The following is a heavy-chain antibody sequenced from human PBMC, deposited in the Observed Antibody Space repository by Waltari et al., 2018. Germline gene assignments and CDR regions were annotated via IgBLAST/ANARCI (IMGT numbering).Heavy chain of an antibody. D-gene: IGHD6-19*01. V-gene: IGHV3-48*04. Sequence: EVQLVESGGGLVQPGGSLRLSCAASGFTFSRYIMNWVSQAPGKGLEWVSYISSSSSTIYYADSVKGRFTISRDNVKNSLYLQMNSLRAEDTAVYYCARDSLRWLNAFDIWGQGTLVTVSS. CDR2: ISSSSSTI. CDR1: GFTFSRYI. CDR3: ARDSLRWLNAFDI. J-gene: IGHJ4*02.